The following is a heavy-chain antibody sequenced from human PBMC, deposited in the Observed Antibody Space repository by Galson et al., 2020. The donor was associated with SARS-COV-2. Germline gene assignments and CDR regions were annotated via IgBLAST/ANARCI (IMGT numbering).Heavy chain of an antibody. CDR3: ARHRTELRYFDWFFDY. J-gene: IGHJ4*02. V-gene: IGHV4-39*01. D-gene: IGHD3-9*01. CDR2: MYFSGST. Sequence: SQTLSLTCTVSGDSISNFISFWGWIRQPPGKGLEWIGSMYFSGSTYYSPSLKSRVTISADTSKNRFSLNLTSVTAADTAVYYCARHRTELRYFDWFFDYWGRGTLVTVSS. CDR1: GDSISNFISF.